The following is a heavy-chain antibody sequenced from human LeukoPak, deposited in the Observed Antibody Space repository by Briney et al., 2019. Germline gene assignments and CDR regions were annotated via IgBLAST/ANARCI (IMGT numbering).Heavy chain of an antibody. CDR3: AKDLDGYSGFGFDY. CDR1: GFTSSSYA. V-gene: IGHV3-23*01. CDR2: ISGSGGST. D-gene: IGHD5-12*01. J-gene: IGHJ4*02. Sequence: GGSLRLSCAASGFTSSSYAMSWVRQAPGKGLEWVSAISGSGGSTYYADSVKGRFTISRDNSKNTLYLQMNSLRAEDTAVYYCAKDLDGYSGFGFDYWGQGTLVTVSS.